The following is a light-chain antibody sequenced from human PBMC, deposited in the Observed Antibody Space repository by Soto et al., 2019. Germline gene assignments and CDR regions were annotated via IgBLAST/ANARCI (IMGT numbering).Light chain of an antibody. CDR3: GTWDSSLSAGV. CDR1: SSNIGNNY. Sequence: VLTQPPSVSAAPGQKVTISCSGSSSNIGNNYVSWYQQFPGTAPKLLIYDNNKRPSGIPDRFSGSKSGTSATLGITGLQTGDEADYYCGTWDSSLSAGVFGGGTQLTVL. J-gene: IGLJ3*02. CDR2: DNN. V-gene: IGLV1-51*01.